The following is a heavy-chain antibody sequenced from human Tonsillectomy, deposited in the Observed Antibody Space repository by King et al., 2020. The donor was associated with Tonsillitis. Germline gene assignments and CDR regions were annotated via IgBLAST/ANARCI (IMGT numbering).Heavy chain of an antibody. J-gene: IGHJ4*02. CDR3: AKESEYGRSRKYYFDY. V-gene: IGHV3-23*04. CDR2: ISSGGDTT. Sequence: VQLVESGGGLVQPGGSLRLSCAASGFTFRSYAMSWVRQTPGKGLEWVSAISSGGDTTYYADSVAGRFSISRDNSQNRLYLQMTSLRDEDTAVYYCAKESEYGRSRKYYFDYWGQGTMVTVSP. D-gene: IGHD1-26*01. CDR1: GFTFRSYA.